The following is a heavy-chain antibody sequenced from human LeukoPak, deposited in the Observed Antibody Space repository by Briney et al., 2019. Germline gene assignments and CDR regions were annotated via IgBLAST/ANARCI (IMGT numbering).Heavy chain of an antibody. CDR3: ATWGSIAARPLDY. V-gene: IGHV1-46*03. Sequence: ASVKVSCKASGYTFTSYYMHWVRQAPGQGLEWVGIINPSGGSTSYAQKFQGRVTMTRDTSTSTVYMELSSLRSEDTAVYYCATWGSIAARPLDYWGQGTLVTVSS. D-gene: IGHD6-6*01. J-gene: IGHJ4*02. CDR2: INPSGGST. CDR1: GYTFTSYY.